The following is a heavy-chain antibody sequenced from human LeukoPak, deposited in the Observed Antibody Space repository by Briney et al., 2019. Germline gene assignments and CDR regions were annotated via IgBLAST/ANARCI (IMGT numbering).Heavy chain of an antibody. V-gene: IGHV4-59*01. CDR3: ARDLVVPAARAVSFSDYYMDV. J-gene: IGHJ6*03. CDR1: GRSISSYY. D-gene: IGHD2-2*01. Sequence: SDTLSLTCTVSGRSISSYYWSWLRHPPGKGLEGIGYIYYSGSTNYNPTLKSRVTISVDTSKNQFSLKLSSVTAADTAVYYCARDLVVPAARAVSFSDYYMDVWGKGTTVTVSS. CDR2: IYYSGST.